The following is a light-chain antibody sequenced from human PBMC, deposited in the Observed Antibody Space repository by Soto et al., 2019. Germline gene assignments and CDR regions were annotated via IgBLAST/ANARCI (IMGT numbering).Light chain of an antibody. V-gene: IGLV2-8*01. J-gene: IGLJ2*01. CDR3: SSYVSSNNFARV. CDR2: EVS. CDR1: SSDVGGYNY. Sequence: QSALTQPPSASGSPGQSVTISCTGTSSDVGGYNYVSWYQQHPGKAPKLMIYEVSKRPSGVPDRFSGSKSGNTASLTVSGLQAEDEADYYCSSYVSSNNFARVFGGGTKLTVL.